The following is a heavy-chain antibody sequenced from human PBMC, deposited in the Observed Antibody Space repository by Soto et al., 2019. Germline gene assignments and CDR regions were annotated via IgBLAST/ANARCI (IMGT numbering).Heavy chain of an antibody. D-gene: IGHD3-10*01. CDR2: IYPGDSDT. CDR3: ARHERLDISYGSGSHIDY. CDR1: GYSFTSYW. J-gene: IGHJ4*02. V-gene: IGHV5-51*01. Sequence: EVHLVQSGAEVKKPGESLKISCKGSGYSFTSYWIGWVRQMPGKGLEWMGIIYPGDSDTRYSPSFQGQVTISADKSITTAYLQWSSLKASDTAMYYCARHERLDISYGSGSHIDYWGQGTLVTVSS.